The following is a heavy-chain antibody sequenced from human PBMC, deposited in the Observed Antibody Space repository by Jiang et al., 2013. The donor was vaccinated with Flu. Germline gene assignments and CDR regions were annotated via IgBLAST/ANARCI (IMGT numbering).Heavy chain of an antibody. D-gene: IGHD5-12*01. CDR3: ARGVATGIDFFDY. CDR1: GFTFSSYW. J-gene: IGHJ4*02. CDR2: IKQDGSEK. Sequence: CAASGFTFSSYWMTWVRQAPGKGLEWVANIKQDGSEKYYVDSIKGRFTVSRDNAKNSLYLQMNILRADDTAVYYCARGVATGIDFFDYWGQGTLVTVSS. V-gene: IGHV3-7*03.